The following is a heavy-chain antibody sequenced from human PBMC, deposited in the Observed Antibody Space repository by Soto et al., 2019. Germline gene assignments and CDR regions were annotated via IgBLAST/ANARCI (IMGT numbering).Heavy chain of an antibody. D-gene: IGHD3-3*01. V-gene: IGHV4-34*01. CDR1: GTSFSGNY. J-gene: IGHJ6*02. CDR3: ATGHTLAGYYTGSSYYGMDV. CDR2: INHSGST. Sequence: ERLCRSGTVYGTSFSGNYWGWIRQPPGKGLEWIGEINHSGSTSYNPSLKSLVTISVDTTRNQFSLNMSSLTAADTAVYYCATGHTLAGYYTGSSYYGMDVWGQGTTVTVYS.